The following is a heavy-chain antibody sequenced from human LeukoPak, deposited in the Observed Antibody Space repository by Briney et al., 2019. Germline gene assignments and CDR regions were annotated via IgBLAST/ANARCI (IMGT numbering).Heavy chain of an antibody. D-gene: IGHD3-10*01. CDR3: ARGLGSGSYYHY. V-gene: IGHV4-30-2*01. CDR1: GGSISSGGYY. J-gene: IGHJ4*02. CDR2: IYHSGST. Sequence: PSETLSLTCSVSGGSISSGGYYWSWIRQPPGKGLEWIGYIYHSGSTYYNPSLKSRVTISVDRSKNQFSLKLNSVTAADTAVYYCARGLGSGSYYHYWGQGTLVTVSS.